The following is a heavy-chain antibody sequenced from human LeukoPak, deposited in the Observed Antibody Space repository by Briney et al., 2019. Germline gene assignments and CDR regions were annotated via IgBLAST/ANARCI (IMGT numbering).Heavy chain of an antibody. CDR2: ISSSSSYT. V-gene: IGHV3-11*06. CDR3: ARALGYYGSGRDPPH. Sequence: KTGGSLRLSCAASGFTFSDYYMSWIRQAPGKGLEWVSYISSSSSYTNYADSVKGRFTISRDNAKNSLYLQMNSLRAEDTAVYYCARALGYYGSGRDPPHWGQGTLATVSS. CDR1: GFTFSDYY. D-gene: IGHD3-10*01. J-gene: IGHJ4*02.